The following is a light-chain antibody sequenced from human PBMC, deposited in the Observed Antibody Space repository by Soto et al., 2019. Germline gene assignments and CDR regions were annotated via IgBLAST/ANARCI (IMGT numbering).Light chain of an antibody. CDR3: QQSYSTTIT. J-gene: IGKJ5*01. Sequence: DIQMTQSPSSLSASVGDRVTITCRASQSISSYLNWYHQKPGKAPKLLIYAASSLQSGVPSRFSGSGSGTDFTLTISSLQPEDFATYYWQQSYSTTITFGQGTRLEIK. CDR2: AAS. CDR1: QSISSY. V-gene: IGKV1-39*01.